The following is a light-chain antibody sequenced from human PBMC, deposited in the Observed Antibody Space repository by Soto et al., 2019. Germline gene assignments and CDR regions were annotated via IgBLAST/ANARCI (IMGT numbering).Light chain of an antibody. V-gene: IGKV1-39*01. CDR2: AAS. Sequence: DTPMTQSPSSLSASVGDRVTITCRASQSISSSLNWYQQKEGKAPKLLIYAASNLQSGVPSRFICSGSGTDFTLTISSLQPEDFPTYYCQHSYSTPHTFGGGTEVEIK. CDR1: QSISSS. CDR3: QHSYSTPHT. J-gene: IGKJ4*01.